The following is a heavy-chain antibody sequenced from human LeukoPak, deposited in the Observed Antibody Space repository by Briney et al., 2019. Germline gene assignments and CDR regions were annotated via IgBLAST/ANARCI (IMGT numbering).Heavy chain of an antibody. CDR1: GYTFTSYG. Sequence: GASVKVSCKASGYTFTSYGISWVRQAPGRGLEWMGWISAYNGNTNYAQKLQGRVTMTTDTSTSTAYMELRSLRSDDTAVYYCARLPKFYDSSGYLPDDYWGQGTLVTVSS. J-gene: IGHJ4*02. CDR2: ISAYNGNT. V-gene: IGHV1-18*01. CDR3: ARLPKFYDSSGYLPDDY. D-gene: IGHD3-22*01.